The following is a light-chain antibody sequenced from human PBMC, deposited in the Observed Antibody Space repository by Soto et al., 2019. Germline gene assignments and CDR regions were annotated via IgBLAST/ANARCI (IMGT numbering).Light chain of an antibody. V-gene: IGKV3-11*01. CDR2: GAS. Sequence: EIVLTQSPATLSLSPGERATLSCRASQSVSSYLAWYQQKPGQAPRLLIYGASTRATGIPIRFSGSGSGTDFTLTISSLQSEDFAVYYCQQRSNWPITFGQGKRLEIK. CDR1: QSVSSY. J-gene: IGKJ5*01. CDR3: QQRSNWPIT.